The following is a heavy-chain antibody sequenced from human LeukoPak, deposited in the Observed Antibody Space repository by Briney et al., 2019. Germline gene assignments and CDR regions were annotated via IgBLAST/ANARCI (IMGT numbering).Heavy chain of an antibody. V-gene: IGHV4-59*01. CDR3: ARGSIAARPDGLFDY. D-gene: IGHD6-6*01. CDR2: IYYSGST. J-gene: IGHJ4*02. Sequence: SETLSLTCTVSGGSISSYYWSWIRQPPGKGLEWIGYIYYSGSTNYNPSLKSRVTISVDTSKNQFSLKLSSVTAAGTAVYYGARGSIAARPDGLFDYWGQGTLVTVSS. CDR1: GGSISSYY.